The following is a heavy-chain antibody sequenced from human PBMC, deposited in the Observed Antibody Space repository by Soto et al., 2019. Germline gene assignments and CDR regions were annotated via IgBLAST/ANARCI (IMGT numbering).Heavy chain of an antibody. CDR2: IYPGDADT. D-gene: IGHD5-12*01. V-gene: IGHV5-51*01. J-gene: IGHJ5*02. Sequence: TVDSLKISCKASGYSFTSYCIGWVRQMPGKGLEWMGIIYPGDADTRYSPSFQGQVTISADKSISTAYLQWSSLKASDNAMYYCATRRDGYITWGQGTLVTVSS. CDR1: GYSFTSYC. CDR3: ATRRDGYIT.